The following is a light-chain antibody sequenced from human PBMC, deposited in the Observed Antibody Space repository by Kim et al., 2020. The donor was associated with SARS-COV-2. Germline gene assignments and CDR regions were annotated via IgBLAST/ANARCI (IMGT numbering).Light chain of an antibody. V-gene: IGKV1-5*03. J-gene: IGKJ1*01. CDR1: QSLNNW. Sequence: DIQMTQSPSILSASVGDRVTITCRASQSLNNWLAWYQQKPGKAPNLLITKTSHLESGVPQRFSGSGSGTEFTLTISDLQPDDFATYYCQQYNSFSPWTFGQGTKVDIK. CDR2: KTS. CDR3: QQYNSFSPWT.